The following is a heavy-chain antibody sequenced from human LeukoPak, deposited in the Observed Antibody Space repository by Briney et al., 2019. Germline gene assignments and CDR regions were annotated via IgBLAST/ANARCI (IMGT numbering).Heavy chain of an antibody. Sequence: SGGSLRLSCAASGFTVSSNYMSWVRQAPGKGLEWVSVIYSGGSAYYADSVKGRFTISRDNSKNTLYLQMNILRAEDTAVYYCARSQPGYSYGYNYYYYGMDVWGQGTTVTVSS. D-gene: IGHD5-18*01. CDR3: ARSQPGYSYGYNYYYYGMDV. J-gene: IGHJ6*02. CDR2: IYSGGSA. CDR1: GFTVSSNY. V-gene: IGHV3-66*01.